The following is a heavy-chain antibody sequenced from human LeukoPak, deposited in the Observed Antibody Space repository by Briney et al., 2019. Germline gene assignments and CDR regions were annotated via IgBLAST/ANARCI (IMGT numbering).Heavy chain of an antibody. CDR3: AKGGYSSGWFDY. Sequence: PGGSLRLSCAAAGFTFSSYGKPWVRQAPGKGLEWVAFIRYDGSNKYYADSVKGRFTISRDNSKNTLYLQMNSLRAEDTAVYYCAKGGYSSGWFDYWGQGTLVTVSS. CDR2: IRYDGSNK. V-gene: IGHV3-30*02. J-gene: IGHJ4*02. CDR1: GFTFSSYG. D-gene: IGHD6-19*01.